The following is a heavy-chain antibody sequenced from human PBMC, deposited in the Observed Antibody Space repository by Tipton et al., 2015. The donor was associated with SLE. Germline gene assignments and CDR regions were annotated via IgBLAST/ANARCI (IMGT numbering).Heavy chain of an antibody. CDR2: LYYSGRT. V-gene: IGHV4-59*11. CDR1: GGSISSHY. D-gene: IGHD2-21*01. J-gene: IGHJ3*01. Sequence: TLSLTCTVSGGSISSHYWSWIRRPPGKGLEWLGCLYYSGRTNYNPSLKSRVTMAIDPSTSQFSLKLSSLTAADTAVYYCARDLLWGGADAFDVWGQGTMVTVSS. CDR3: ARDLLWGGADAFDV.